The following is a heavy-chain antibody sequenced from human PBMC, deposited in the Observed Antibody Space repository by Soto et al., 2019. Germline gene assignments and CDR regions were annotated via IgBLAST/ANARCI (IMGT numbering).Heavy chain of an antibody. CDR3: ARDPIFFGGSYPYYFDY. CDR2: INPNSGGT. J-gene: IGHJ4*02. D-gene: IGHD1-26*01. Sequence: ASVKVSCKASGYTFTGYYMHWVRQAPGQGLEWMGWINPNSGGTNYAQKFQGWVTMTRDTSISTAYMELSRLRAEDTAVYYCARDPIFFGGSYPYYFDYWGQGTLVTVSS. CDR1: GYTFTGYY. V-gene: IGHV1-2*04.